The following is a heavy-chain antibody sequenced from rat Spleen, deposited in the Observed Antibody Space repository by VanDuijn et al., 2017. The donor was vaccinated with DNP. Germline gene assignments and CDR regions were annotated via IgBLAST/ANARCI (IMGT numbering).Heavy chain of an antibody. CDR3: AKEALRAPFDY. D-gene: IGHD4-3*01. J-gene: IGHJ2*01. CDR1: GFTFSDYY. CDR2: ISYDGGST. V-gene: IGHV5-20*01. Sequence: EVQLVESGGGLVQPGRSLKLSCAASGFTFSDYYMAWVRQAPTKGLEWVAYISYDGGSTSYGDSVKGRFTISRDNANSTLYLQMESLRSEDTATYYCAKEALRAPFDYWGQGIMVTVSS.